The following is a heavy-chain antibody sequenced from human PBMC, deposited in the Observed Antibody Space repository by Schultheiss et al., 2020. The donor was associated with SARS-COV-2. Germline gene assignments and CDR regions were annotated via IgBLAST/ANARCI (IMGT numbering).Heavy chain of an antibody. CDR3: ARDSITGTTSALVY. CDR2: ISYDGSNK. J-gene: IGHJ4*02. Sequence: GGSLRLSCAASGFTFSNYAMHWVRQAPGKGLDWVAVISYDGSNKYYADSVKGRFTISRDNSKNTLYLQMNSLRAEDTAVYYCARDSITGTTSALVYWGQGTLVTVSS. V-gene: IGHV3-30*01. CDR1: GFTFSNYA. D-gene: IGHD1-7*01.